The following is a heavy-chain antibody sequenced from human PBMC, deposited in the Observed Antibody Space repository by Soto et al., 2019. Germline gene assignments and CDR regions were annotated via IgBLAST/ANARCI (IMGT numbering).Heavy chain of an antibody. CDR1: GFTFSSYG. CDR3: AKAGREDYGDYFRYLIYYYYMDV. CDR2: ISYDGSNK. V-gene: IGHV3-30*18. Sequence: QVQLVESGGGVVQPGRSLRLSCAASGFTFSSYGMHWVRQAPGKGLEWVAVISYDGSNKYYADSVKGRFTISRDNSKNTMDLQINSLRAEDTAVYYCAKAGREDYGDYFRYLIYYYYMDVWGKGTTVTVSS. D-gene: IGHD4-17*01. J-gene: IGHJ6*03.